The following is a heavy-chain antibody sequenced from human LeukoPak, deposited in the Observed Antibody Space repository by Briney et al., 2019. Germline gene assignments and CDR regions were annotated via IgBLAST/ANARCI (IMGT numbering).Heavy chain of an antibody. Sequence: PGGSLRLSCAASGFTFSSYAMHWVRQAPGKGLEWVAVISYDGSNKYYADSVKGRFTISRDNSKNTLYLQMNSLRAEDTAVYYCAREYYYDSRPLFDYWGQGTLVTVSS. CDR3: AREYYYDSRPLFDY. V-gene: IGHV3-30-3*01. CDR2: ISYDGSNK. J-gene: IGHJ4*02. D-gene: IGHD3-22*01. CDR1: GFTFSSYA.